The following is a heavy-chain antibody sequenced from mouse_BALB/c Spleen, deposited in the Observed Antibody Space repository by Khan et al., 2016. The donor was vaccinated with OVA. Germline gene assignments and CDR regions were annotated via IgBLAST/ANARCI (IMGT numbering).Heavy chain of an antibody. D-gene: IGHD1-3*01. CDR3: ARGSGNSRFAY. Sequence: QVQLQQSGAELVRPGVSVKISYKGSGYTFTDYAMHWVKQSHAKSLEWIGVISTYYGDAAYNQKFKGKATMTVDKPSSTAYMELARLTSEDSASYYCARGSGNSRFAYWGQGTLVTVSA. CDR1: GYTFTDYA. CDR2: ISTYYGDA. V-gene: IGHV1S137*01. J-gene: IGHJ3*01.